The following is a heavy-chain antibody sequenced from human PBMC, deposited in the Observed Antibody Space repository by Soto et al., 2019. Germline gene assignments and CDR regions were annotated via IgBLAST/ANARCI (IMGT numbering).Heavy chain of an antibody. CDR2: ISSDGNST. D-gene: IGHD2-15*01. CDR1: GFTFSSYW. V-gene: IGHV3-74*01. Sequence: GGSLRLSCVASGFTFSSYWMHWVRQAPGKGLVWLSRISSDGNSTTYADSVKGRFTISRDNAKNTLYLQMNSLRAEDTAVYYRCIPTAVVTGGRIGQAWFDPWGQGTLVTVSS. J-gene: IGHJ5*02. CDR3: CIPTAVVTGGRIGQAWFDP.